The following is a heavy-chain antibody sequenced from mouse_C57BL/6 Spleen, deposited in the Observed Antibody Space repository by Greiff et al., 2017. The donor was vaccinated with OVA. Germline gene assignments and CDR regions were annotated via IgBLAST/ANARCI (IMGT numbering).Heavy chain of an antibody. Sequence: DVQLVESGGGLVKPGGSLKLSCAASGFTFSDYGMHWVRQAPEKGLAWVAYISSGSSTIYYADTVKGRFPISRDNAKNTLFLQMTRLRSEDTAMYYCARRDDYGEKDFDYWGQGTTLTVSS. D-gene: IGHD2-4*01. CDR2: ISSGSSTI. CDR3: ARRDDYGEKDFDY. CDR1: GFTFSDYG. J-gene: IGHJ2*01. V-gene: IGHV5-17*01.